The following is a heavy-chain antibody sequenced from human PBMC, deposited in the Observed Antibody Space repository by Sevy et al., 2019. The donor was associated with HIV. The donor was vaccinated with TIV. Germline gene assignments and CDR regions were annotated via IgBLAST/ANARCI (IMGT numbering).Heavy chain of an antibody. CDR1: GGSISSSY. Sequence: SETLSLTYTVTGGSISSSYWSWIRQPPGKGLEWIGNIFESGSTNYNPSLKSRVTISLDTSKSHYSLNLNSVTAADTAVYYCARHGAYGDYVPNDPPLDYWGRGILVTVSS. J-gene: IGHJ4*01. CDR2: IFESGST. CDR3: ARHGAYGDYVPNDPPLDY. V-gene: IGHV4-59*08. D-gene: IGHD4-17*01.